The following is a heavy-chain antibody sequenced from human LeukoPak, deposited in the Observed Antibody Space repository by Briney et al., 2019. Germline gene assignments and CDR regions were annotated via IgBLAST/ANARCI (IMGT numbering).Heavy chain of an antibody. V-gene: IGHV4-34*01. CDR3: ARAGIGREDVYYYYYGMDV. J-gene: IGHJ6*02. CDR1: GGSFSGYY. CDR2: INHSGST. D-gene: IGHD6-13*01. Sequence: SETPSLTCAVYGGSFSGYYWSWIRQPPGKGLEWIGEINHSGSTNYNPSLKSRVTISVDTSKNQFSLKLSSVTAADTAVYYCARAGIGREDVYYYYYGMDVWGQGTTVTVSS.